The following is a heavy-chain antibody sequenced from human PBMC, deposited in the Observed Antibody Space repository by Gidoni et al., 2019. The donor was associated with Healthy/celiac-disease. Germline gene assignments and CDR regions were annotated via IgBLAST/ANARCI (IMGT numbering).Heavy chain of an antibody. D-gene: IGHD3-10*01. V-gene: IGHV3-33*01. CDR1: GFIFSSYG. J-gene: IGHJ4*02. CDR3: WIYYGSGSYYFNY. CDR2: IWYDGSKK. Sequence: QVQLVASGGGVVPPGRSLRLSCAASGFIFSSYGMHWVRQAPGKGLEWVAGIWYDGSKKYYAESVKGRFTISRDNSKNTLYLQMNSLRAEDTAVYYCWIYYGSGSYYFNYWGQGTLVTVSS.